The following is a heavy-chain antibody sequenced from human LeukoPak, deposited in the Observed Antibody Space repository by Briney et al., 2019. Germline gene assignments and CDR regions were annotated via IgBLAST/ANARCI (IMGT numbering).Heavy chain of an antibody. Sequence: GRSLRLSCAASGFTFDDYAMHWVRQAPGKGLEWVSGISWNSGSIGYADSVKGRFTISGDNAKNSLYLQMNSLRAEDTALYYCAKDGGYQSYYYYGMDVWGQGTTVTVSS. V-gene: IGHV3-9*01. CDR2: ISWNSGSI. J-gene: IGHJ6*02. D-gene: IGHD3-22*01. CDR1: GFTFDDYA. CDR3: AKDGGYQSYYYYGMDV.